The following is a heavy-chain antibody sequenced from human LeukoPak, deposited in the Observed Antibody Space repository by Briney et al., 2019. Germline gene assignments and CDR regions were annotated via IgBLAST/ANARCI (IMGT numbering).Heavy chain of an antibody. J-gene: IGHJ4*02. V-gene: IGHV3-7*01. Sequence: GGSLRLSCAASGFTFSSYWMSWVRQAPGKGQEWVANIKQDGSEEYYVDSVKGRFTISRDNAKNSLYLQMNSLRAEDTAVYYCARDIEAAGLFLDYWGQGTLVTVSS. CDR2: IKQDGSEE. CDR3: ARDIEAAGLFLDY. D-gene: IGHD6-13*01. CDR1: GFTFSSYW.